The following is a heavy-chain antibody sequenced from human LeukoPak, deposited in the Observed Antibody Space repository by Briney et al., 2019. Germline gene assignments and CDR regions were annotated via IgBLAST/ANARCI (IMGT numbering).Heavy chain of an antibody. CDR1: GGSIGSYY. Sequence: SETLSLTCTISGGSIGSYYWSWIRQPPGKGLEWIGYIYYSGSTNYNPSLKSRVTISVDTSKNQFSLKLNSVTAADTAVYYCARVYGDYVDYWGQGTLVTVSS. CDR3: ARVYGDYVDY. V-gene: IGHV4-59*08. D-gene: IGHD4-17*01. CDR2: IYYSGST. J-gene: IGHJ4*02.